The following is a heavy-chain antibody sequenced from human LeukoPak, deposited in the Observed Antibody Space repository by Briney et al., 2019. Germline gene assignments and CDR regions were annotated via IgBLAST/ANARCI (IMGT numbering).Heavy chain of an antibody. CDR2: ISGSGGST. V-gene: IGHV3-23*01. CDR3: AKGMRMGDYYDY. D-gene: IGHD2-21*01. CDR1: GFSFSSYA. J-gene: IGHJ4*02. Sequence: PGGSLRLSCAASGFSFSSYAVSWVRQAPGKGLEWVSVISGSGGSTYYADSAKGRFTISGDNSKNTLYLQMNSLRAEDTAIYYCAKGMRMGDYYDYWGQGTLVTVSS.